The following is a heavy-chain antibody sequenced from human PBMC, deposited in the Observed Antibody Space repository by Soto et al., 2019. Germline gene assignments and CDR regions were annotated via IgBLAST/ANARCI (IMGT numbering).Heavy chain of an antibody. J-gene: IGHJ6*02. V-gene: IGHV5-51*01. Sequence: EESLKISCKGSGYSFTSYWIGWVRQMPGKGLEWMGIIYPGDSDTRYSPFFQGQVTISADKSISTAYLQWSSLKASDTAMYYCARGEISSLYSYYGMHVWGQGLTVTVS. D-gene: IGHD2-15*01. CDR2: IYPGDSDT. CDR3: ARGEISSLYSYYGMHV. CDR1: GYSFTSYW.